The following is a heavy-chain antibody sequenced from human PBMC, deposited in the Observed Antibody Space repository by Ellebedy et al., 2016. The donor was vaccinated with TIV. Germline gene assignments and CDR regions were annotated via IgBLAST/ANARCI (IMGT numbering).Heavy chain of an antibody. Sequence: GGSLRLSCKGSGYSFTSYWIGWVRQMPGKGLEWMGIIYPGDSDAMYSPSFQGQVTISADKSIRTAYLQWSTMKASDTAMYYCARHSEGVHSSWYEFNYGMDVWGQGTTVTVSS. CDR3: ARHSEGVHSSWYEFNYGMDV. V-gene: IGHV5-51*01. CDR1: GYSFTSYW. J-gene: IGHJ6*02. D-gene: IGHD6-13*01. CDR2: IYPGDSDA.